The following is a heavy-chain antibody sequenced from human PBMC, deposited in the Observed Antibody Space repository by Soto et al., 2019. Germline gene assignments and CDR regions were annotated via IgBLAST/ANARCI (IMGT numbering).Heavy chain of an antibody. V-gene: IGHV3-53*02. CDR1: GFTVSSSY. CDR2: IYSSGTT. CDR3: ATNPSALASADFY. Sequence: EVQLVETGGGLIQPGGSLRLSCAASGFTVSSSYMTWVRQAPGKGLEWLSVIYSSGTTFYGDSVKGRFTISRDNSKNTVYRQISILRAEDTAVYDCATNPSALASADFYWVQGTLVTVSA. D-gene: IGHD2-2*01. J-gene: IGHJ4*02.